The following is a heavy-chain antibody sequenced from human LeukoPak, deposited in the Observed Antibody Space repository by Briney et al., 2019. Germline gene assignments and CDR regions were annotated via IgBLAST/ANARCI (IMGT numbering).Heavy chain of an antibody. J-gene: IGHJ4*02. CDR2: YDPDYGEA. V-gene: IGHV1-24*01. CDR3: TAVSLLRGYDVLTFYSYPNYFDF. D-gene: IGHD3-9*01. Sequence: ASVKVSCKVSGYSFNDLSVHWVRQTPGKGLQWLGGYDPDYGEAIYAQNFQGRLTMTEDTSTDTAFMEVSSLRSDDTAVYYCTAVSLLRGYDVLTFYSYPNYFDFWGQGTLVTVSS. CDR1: GYSFNDLS.